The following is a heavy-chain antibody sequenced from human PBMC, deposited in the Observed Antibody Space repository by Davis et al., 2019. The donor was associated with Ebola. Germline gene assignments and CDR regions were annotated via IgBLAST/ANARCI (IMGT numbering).Heavy chain of an antibody. CDR3: ARDRDYYYGMDV. CDR1: GGTFSSYA. CDR2: IIPIFGTA. J-gene: IGHJ6*02. Sequence: SVKVSCKASGGTFSSYAISWVRQAPGQGLEWMGGIIPIFGTANYAQKFQGRVTITADESTSTAYMELSSLRSEDTAVYYCARDRDYYYGMDVWGQGTTVTVSS. V-gene: IGHV1-69*13.